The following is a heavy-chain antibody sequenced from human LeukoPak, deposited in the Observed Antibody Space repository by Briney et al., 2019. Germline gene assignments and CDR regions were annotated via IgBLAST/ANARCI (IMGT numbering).Heavy chain of an antibody. D-gene: IGHD6-13*01. CDR1: GGSISSSNYY. Sequence: SETLSLTCTVSGGSISSSNYYWGWIRQPPGKGLEWIGSIYYSGSTYYSPSPKSRVTISVDTSKNQFSLKLSSVTAANTAVYYCARIIRYSSSWYFYFDYWGQGTLVTVSS. CDR3: ARIIRYSSSWYFYFDY. V-gene: IGHV4-39*07. J-gene: IGHJ4*02. CDR2: IYYSGST.